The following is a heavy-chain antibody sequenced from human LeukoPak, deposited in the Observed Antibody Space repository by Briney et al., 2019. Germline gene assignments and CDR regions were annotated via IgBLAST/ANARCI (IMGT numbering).Heavy chain of an antibody. D-gene: IGHD3-9*01. CDR2: MNPNSGNT. CDR3: ARGLRYFDWLFPPGGRWFDP. CDR1: GYTFTSYY. Sequence: ASVKVSCKASGYTFTSYYMHWVRQATGQGLEWMGWMNPNSGNTGYAQKFQGRVTMTRNTSISTAYMELSSLRSEDTAVYYCARGLRYFDWLFPPGGRWFDPWGQGTLVTVSS. V-gene: IGHV1-8*02. J-gene: IGHJ5*02.